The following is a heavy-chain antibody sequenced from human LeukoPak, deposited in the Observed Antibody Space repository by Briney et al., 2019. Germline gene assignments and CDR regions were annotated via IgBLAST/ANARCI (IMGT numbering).Heavy chain of an antibody. J-gene: IGHJ3*02. CDR2: INPSGGST. D-gene: IGHD3-3*01. V-gene: IGHV1-46*01. CDR1: GYTFTSYY. Sequence: ASVKVSCKASGYTFTSYYMHWVRQAPGQGLEWMGIINPSGGSTSYAQKFQGRVTMTRDTSTSTVYMELSSLRSEDTAVYYCARDRLRGLNYDFSDAFDIWGQGTMVTVSS. CDR3: ARDRLRGLNYDFSDAFDI.